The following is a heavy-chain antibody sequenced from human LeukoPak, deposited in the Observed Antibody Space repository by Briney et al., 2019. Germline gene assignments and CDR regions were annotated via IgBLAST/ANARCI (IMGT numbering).Heavy chain of an antibody. J-gene: IGHJ4*02. CDR2: ISWNSGSI. Sequence: GGSLRLSCAASGLTLDDYAMHWIRQAPGKGLEWVSGISWNSGSIGYADSVKGRFAISRDNAKNSLYLRMNSLRAEDTALYYCARGDCYDSSGCPFDYWGQGTLVTVSS. V-gene: IGHV3-9*01. D-gene: IGHD3-22*01. CDR1: GLTLDDYA. CDR3: ARGDCYDSSGCPFDY.